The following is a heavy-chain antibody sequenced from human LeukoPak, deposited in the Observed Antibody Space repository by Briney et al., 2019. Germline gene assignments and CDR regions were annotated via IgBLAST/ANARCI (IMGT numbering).Heavy chain of an antibody. V-gene: IGHV1-2*02. CDR2: INPNSGGT. J-gene: IGHJ4*02. CDR3: ARDNRGHSSGYYN. CDR1: GHTFTGYY. Sequence: ASVKVSCKASGHTFTGYYMHWVRQAPGQGLEWMGWINPNSGGTNYAQKFQGRVTMTRDTSISTAYMELSRLRSDDTAVYYCARDNRGHSSGYYNWGQGTLVTVSS. D-gene: IGHD3-22*01.